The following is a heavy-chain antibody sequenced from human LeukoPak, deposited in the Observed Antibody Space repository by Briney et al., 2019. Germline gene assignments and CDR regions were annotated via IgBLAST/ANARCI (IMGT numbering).Heavy chain of an antibody. V-gene: IGHV3-30*02. D-gene: IGHD3-3*01. CDR3: AKDRMYYDFWSGYSVDAFDI. J-gene: IGHJ3*02. CDR1: GFTFRSYG. CDR2: IRYDGSNK. Sequence: GGSLRLSXAASGFTFRSYGMHWVRQAPGKGLEWVAFIRYDGSNKYYADSVKGRFTISRDNSKNTLYLQMNSLRAEDTAVYYCAKDRMYYDFWSGYSVDAFDIWGQGTMVTVSS.